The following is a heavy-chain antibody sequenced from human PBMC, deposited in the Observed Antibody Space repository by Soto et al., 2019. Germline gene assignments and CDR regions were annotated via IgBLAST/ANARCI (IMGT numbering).Heavy chain of an antibody. Sequence: QVQLVESGGGVVQPGRSLRLSCAASGFTFSSYAMHWVRQAPGKGLEWVAVISYDGSNKYYADSVKGRFTISRDNSKNTLYLQMNSLRAEDTAVYYCARDGPEARPVVYGTTTYYYYYGMDVWGQGTTVTVSS. J-gene: IGHJ6*02. CDR3: ARDGPEARPVVYGTTTYYYYYGMDV. V-gene: IGHV3-30-3*01. CDR2: ISYDGSNK. D-gene: IGHD6-6*01. CDR1: GFTFSSYA.